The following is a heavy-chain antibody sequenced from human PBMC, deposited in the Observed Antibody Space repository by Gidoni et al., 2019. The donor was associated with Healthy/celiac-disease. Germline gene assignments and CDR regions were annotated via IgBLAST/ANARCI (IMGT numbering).Heavy chain of an antibody. CDR2: IEQDGSEK. V-gene: IGHV3-7*04. CDR1: GFTFRSYW. J-gene: IGHJ4*02. Sequence: EVQLVASGGGLVQPGGSLRLSCAASGFTFRSYWMSWVRQAQGKGLEWVANIEQDGSEKYYVDSVKGRFTIARDNSKNSLYLQMNSRRAEDTAVYYCARGPSSSWYFDPAGNWEWRVWGQGTLVTVSS. D-gene: IGHD6-13*01. CDR3: ARGPSSSWYFDPAGNWEWRV.